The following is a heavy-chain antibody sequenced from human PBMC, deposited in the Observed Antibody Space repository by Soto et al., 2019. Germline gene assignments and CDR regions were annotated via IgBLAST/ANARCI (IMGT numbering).Heavy chain of an antibody. J-gene: IGHJ4*02. CDR3: ARAHYYGSPGDFDY. Sequence: EVQLMESGGGLVQPGGSLRLSCAASGCTFSSYSMNWVRQAPGKGLEWVSYISSSSSTIYYADSVKGRFTISRDNAKNSLYLQMNSLRAEDTAVYYCARAHYYGSPGDFDYWGQGTLVTVSS. CDR2: ISSSSSTI. V-gene: IGHV3-48*01. CDR1: GCTFSSYS. D-gene: IGHD3-10*01.